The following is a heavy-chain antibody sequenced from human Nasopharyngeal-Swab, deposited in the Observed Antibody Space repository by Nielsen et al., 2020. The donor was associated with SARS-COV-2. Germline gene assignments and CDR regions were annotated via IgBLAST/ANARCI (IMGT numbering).Heavy chain of an antibody. D-gene: IGHD2-21*01. CDR2: ISGSGDTT. Sequence: GGSLRLSCAASGFTFSSYAMSWFRQAPGKGLEWVSIISGSGDTTYYADSVNDRFTISRDNSKNTLYLQMNSLRAEDTALYYCAKAPYLRGLDVWGQGTTVTVAS. CDR1: GFTFSSYA. V-gene: IGHV3-23*01. CDR3: AKAPYLRGLDV. J-gene: IGHJ6*02.